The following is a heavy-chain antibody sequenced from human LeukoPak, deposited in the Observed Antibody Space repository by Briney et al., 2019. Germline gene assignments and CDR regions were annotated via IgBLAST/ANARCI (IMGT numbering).Heavy chain of an antibody. CDR2: IFHTGKT. J-gene: IGHJ4*02. Sequence: SETLSLTCDVSGGSISTGNYWWGWLRQPPGKGLEWIGIIFHTGKTHDNSSLKSRVSMSVDTSKNQFSLRLSAVTAADTAVYYCARQMGVGVWALDYWGQGALVTVSS. V-gene: IGHV4-39*01. D-gene: IGHD3-16*01. CDR1: GGSISTGNYW. CDR3: ARQMGVGVWALDY.